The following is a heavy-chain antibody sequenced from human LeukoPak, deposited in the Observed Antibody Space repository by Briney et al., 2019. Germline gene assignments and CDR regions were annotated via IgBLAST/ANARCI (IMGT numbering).Heavy chain of an antibody. CDR3: ATSGGIVGATTSDY. J-gene: IGHJ4*02. D-gene: IGHD1-26*01. CDR2: IRYDGSNK. Sequence: GGSLRLSCAASGFTFSSYGMHWVRQAPGKGLEWVAFIRYDGSNKYYADSVKGRFTISRDNFKNTLYLQMNSLRAEDTAVYYCATSGGIVGATTSDYWGQGTLVTVSS. CDR1: GFTFSSYG. V-gene: IGHV3-30*02.